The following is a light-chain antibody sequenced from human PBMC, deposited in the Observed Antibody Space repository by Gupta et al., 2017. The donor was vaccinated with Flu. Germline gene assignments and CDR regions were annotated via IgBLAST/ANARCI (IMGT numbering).Light chain of an antibody. J-gene: IGLJ3*02. CDR3: SSYTSSSTLGV. CDR2: EVS. V-gene: IGLV2-18*02. Sequence: VTISCTGTSSDVGSYNRVSWYQQPPGTAPKLMSYEVSNRPSGVPDRFSGSKSGNTASLTISGLQAEDEADYYCSSYTSSSTLGVFGGGTKVTVL. CDR1: SSDVGSYNR.